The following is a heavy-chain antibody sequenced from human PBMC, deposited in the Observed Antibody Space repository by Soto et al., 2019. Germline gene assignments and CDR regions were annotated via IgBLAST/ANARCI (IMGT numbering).Heavy chain of an antibody. Sequence: QVQLQESGPGLVKSSGTLSLTCAVSGVSISSSHWWPWVRQPPGKGLEWIGEIHYSGTTNYNPPLGGRVTISADKSKNQFSLNLSSVTAADTAIYYCARCAYGSYTFGIDVWGQGTTVTVSS. CDR2: IHYSGTT. CDR1: GVSISSSHW. J-gene: IGHJ6*02. CDR3: ARCAYGSYTFGIDV. V-gene: IGHV4-4*02. D-gene: IGHD3-3*01.